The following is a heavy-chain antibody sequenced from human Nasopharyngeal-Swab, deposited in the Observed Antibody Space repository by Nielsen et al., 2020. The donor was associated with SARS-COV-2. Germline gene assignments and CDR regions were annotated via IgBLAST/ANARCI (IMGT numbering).Heavy chain of an antibody. CDR3: ARREWDYDMTDASDI. D-gene: IGHD3-9*01. J-gene: IGHJ3*02. V-gene: IGHV4-59*13. Sequence: SETLSLTCTVSGGSISSYYWSWIRQPPGKGLEWIGYIYYSGSTNYNPSLKSRVTISVDTSKNQFSLKLSSVTAADTAVYYCARREWDYDMTDASDIWGQGTMVTVSS. CDR2: IYYSGST. CDR1: GGSISSYY.